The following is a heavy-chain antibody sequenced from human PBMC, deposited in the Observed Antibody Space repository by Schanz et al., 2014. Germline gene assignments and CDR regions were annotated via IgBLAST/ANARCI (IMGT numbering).Heavy chain of an antibody. CDR2: VSRSTPDI. Sequence: EVHLVESGGGLAQPGGSLRLSCAASGFTLSNYAMSWVRQAPGKGLEWVSYVSRSTPDIYYADSVKGRFTMSRDNAKNSVFLQMNSLRAEDTAVYYCVRDSFFAFDYWGQGTLVTVSS. J-gene: IGHJ4*02. CDR1: GFTLSNYA. CDR3: VRDSFFAFDY. V-gene: IGHV3-48*01. D-gene: IGHD3-3*01.